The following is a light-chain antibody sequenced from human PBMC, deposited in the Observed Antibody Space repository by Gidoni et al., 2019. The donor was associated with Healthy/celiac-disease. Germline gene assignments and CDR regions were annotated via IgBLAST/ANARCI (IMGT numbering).Light chain of an antibody. V-gene: IGKV3-11*01. CDR1: QSVSSN. J-gene: IGKJ2*01. Sequence: IVLTQSPATLSWSPGERHPLPCRASQSVSSNVACYQQTPGQAPRHLIYDASNRATAIPARFSGSGSATDFTLTISSLEPEDFAVYYCQQRRNWPPYTFXPXTKLEIK. CDR2: DAS. CDR3: QQRRNWPPYT.